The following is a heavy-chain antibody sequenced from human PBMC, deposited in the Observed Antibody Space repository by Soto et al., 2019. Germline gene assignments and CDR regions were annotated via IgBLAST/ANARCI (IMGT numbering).Heavy chain of an antibody. V-gene: IGHV2-5*02. CDR2: IYWDDDK. CDR1: GFSLSTSGVG. Sequence: QITLKESGPTLVKPTQTHTLTCIFSGFSLSTSGVGVGWIRQPPGKALEWLALIYWDDDKRYSPSLKSRLTVXKXTXKNQVVLTMTNMDPGDTATYYCAHTAAGLSDDAFDFWGQGTMVIVSS. J-gene: IGHJ3*01. CDR3: AHTAAGLSDDAFDF. D-gene: IGHD6-13*01.